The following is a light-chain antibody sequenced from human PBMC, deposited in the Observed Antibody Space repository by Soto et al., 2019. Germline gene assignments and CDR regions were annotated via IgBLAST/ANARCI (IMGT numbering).Light chain of an antibody. V-gene: IGLV2-23*01. CDR2: KGT. Sequence: QSVLAQPASLSGSPGQSITISCTGTSDDVGAYNSVSWYQQLPHKAPQVILYKGTQRPSGVSSRFSGSTSGNEASLTISGLQADDEADYFCCSSAPESTYVFGTGTKVTVL. CDR1: SDDVGAYNS. J-gene: IGLJ1*01. CDR3: CSSAPESTYV.